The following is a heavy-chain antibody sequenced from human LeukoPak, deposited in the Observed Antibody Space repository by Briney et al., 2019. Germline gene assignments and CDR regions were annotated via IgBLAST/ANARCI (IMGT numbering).Heavy chain of an antibody. V-gene: IGHV4-59*01. D-gene: IGHD4-23*01. CDR1: GGSFSGYY. J-gene: IGHJ2*01. CDR3: ARDLEHGGNSIWYFDL. CDR2: VYYRGTT. Sequence: SETLSLTCAVYGGSFSGYYWSWIRQPPGKGLEWIGYVYYRGTTNYTPSLKSRVTISADTSKNQFSLKLSSVTAADTAVYYCARDLEHGGNSIWYFDLWGRGTLVTVSS.